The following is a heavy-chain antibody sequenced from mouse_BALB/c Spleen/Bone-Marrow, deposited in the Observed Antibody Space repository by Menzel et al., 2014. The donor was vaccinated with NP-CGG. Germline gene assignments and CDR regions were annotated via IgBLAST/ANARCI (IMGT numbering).Heavy chain of an antibody. V-gene: IGHV2-6-2*01. D-gene: IGHD4-1*01. CDR2: IWSDGST. J-gene: IGHJ4*01. CDR3: ARSGTDYAMDY. Sequence: VKLVESGPDLVAPSQSLSLTCTVSGFSLTSYGLHLVRQPPGKGLEWLGVIWSDGSTTYNSALKSRLSISKDNSKRQVLLKMNSLQTDDTAMYYCARSGTDYAMDYWGQGTSVTVSS. CDR1: GFSLTSYG.